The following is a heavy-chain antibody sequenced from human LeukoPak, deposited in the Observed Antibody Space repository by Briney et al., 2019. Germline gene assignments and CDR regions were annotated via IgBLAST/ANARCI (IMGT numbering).Heavy chain of an antibody. D-gene: IGHD2-8*01. V-gene: IGHV4-59*01. J-gene: IGHJ6*02. Sequence: SQTLSLTSPVSAGSISIYYWSCTRQPPGKGLEWIGYTYYCGNTTYHPSLKRRVNIPVVTAKNQFSLKLSSVTAADTPVYYCARATSTLRINGVWDYYGMDVWGQGTTVTVSS. CDR2: TYYCGNT. CDR3: ARATSTLRINGVWDYYGMDV. CDR1: AGSISIYY.